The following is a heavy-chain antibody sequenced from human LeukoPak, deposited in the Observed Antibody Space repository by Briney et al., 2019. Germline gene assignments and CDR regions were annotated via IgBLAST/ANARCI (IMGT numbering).Heavy chain of an antibody. Sequence: TGGSLRLSCAASGFTFSSYGMHWVRQAPGKGLEWVAFIRYDGSNTYYEDSVKGRFTISRDNSKNTLYLQMNSLRAEDTAVCYCAASVTTGYWGQGTLVTVSS. J-gene: IGHJ4*02. V-gene: IGHV3-30*02. D-gene: IGHD4-17*01. CDR3: AASVTTGY. CDR1: GFTFSSYG. CDR2: IRYDGSNT.